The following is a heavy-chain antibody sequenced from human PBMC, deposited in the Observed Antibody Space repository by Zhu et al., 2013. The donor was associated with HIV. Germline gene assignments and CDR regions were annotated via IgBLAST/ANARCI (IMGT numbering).Heavy chain of an antibody. CDR2: IIPMFGTA. J-gene: IGHJ4*02. V-gene: IGHV1-69*01. CDR1: GGTFRIYG. CDR3: ARDHNSGYYSYFDY. D-gene: IGHD3-22*01. Sequence: QVQLVQSGTEVKKPGSSVKVSCKASGGTFRIYGFNWVRQAPGHGLEWMGGIIPMFGTANYAQKFQGRVTITADESTSTAYMQLSSLRSEDTAVYYCARDHNSGYYSYFDYWGQGTLVTVSS.